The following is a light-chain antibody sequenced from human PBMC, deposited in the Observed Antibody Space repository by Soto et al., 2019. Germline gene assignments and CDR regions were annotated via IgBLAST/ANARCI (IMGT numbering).Light chain of an antibody. J-gene: IGLJ3*02. V-gene: IGLV1-51*02. CDR3: GTWDNSLSARV. CDR2: ESN. CDR1: IGSSY. Sequence: QSVLTQPPSVSAAPGQKVTISCSGIGSSYISWYQQLPGTAPKLLVYESNKRPSGIPDRFSGSKSGTSATLGITGLQTGDEADYYCGTWDNSLSARVFGGGTKLTVL.